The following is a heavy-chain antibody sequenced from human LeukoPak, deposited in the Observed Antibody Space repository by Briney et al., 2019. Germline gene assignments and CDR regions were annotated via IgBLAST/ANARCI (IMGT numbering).Heavy chain of an antibody. V-gene: IGHV6-1*01. CDR2: TYYRSKWYN. CDR3: ARLRPRMITFGEVIGWFDP. CDR1: GDSVSSNSAA. J-gene: IGHJ5*02. Sequence: SQTLSLTCAISGDSVSSNSAAWNWIRQSPSRGLEWLGRTYYRSKWYNDYAVSVKSRITINPDTSKNQFSLKLSSVTAADTAVYYCARLRPRMITFGEVIGWFDPWGQGTLVTVSS. D-gene: IGHD3-16*01.